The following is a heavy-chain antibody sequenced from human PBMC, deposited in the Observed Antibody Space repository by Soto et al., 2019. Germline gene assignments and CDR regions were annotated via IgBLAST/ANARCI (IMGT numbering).Heavy chain of an antibody. J-gene: IGHJ5*01. D-gene: IGHD3-3*01. CDR3: ARDFAGSGPFDP. V-gene: IGHV4-59*01. CDR1: NVSLTSSY. CDR2: VYYSGTT. Sequence: QVQLQESGPGLVKPSETLSLTCRVSNVSLTSSYWNWIRQNPGKGLEWIGFVYYSGTTKYNPSLKRRVLISRDTSKNEFSLRLTSVTSADTGFYFCARDFAGSGPFDPWGQGTLVTVSS.